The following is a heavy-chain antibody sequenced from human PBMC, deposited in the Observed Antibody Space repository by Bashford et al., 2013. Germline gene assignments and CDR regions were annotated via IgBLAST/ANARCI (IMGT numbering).Heavy chain of an antibody. Sequence: WVRQAPGQGLEWMGWINPNRGDTNYAQNFQGRVSMTRDTSISTAYLELSRLRSDDTAVYYCAKDYCAGDCASFFDLWGPWHPGHRLL. D-gene: IGHD2-21*02. V-gene: IGHV1-2*02. CDR2: INPNRGDT. J-gene: IGHJ2*01. CDR3: AKDYCAGDCASFFDL.